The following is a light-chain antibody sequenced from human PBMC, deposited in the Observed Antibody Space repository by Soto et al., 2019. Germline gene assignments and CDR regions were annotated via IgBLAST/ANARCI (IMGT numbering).Light chain of an antibody. CDR1: QSLVHSDGSTY. J-gene: IGKJ1*01. Sequence: EIVMTPTPLSSPVTLGQPASISCRSSQSLVHSDGSTYLSWLQQRPGQPPRLLIYKISNRCSGVPDRFSGSGAGTDFTLKISRVESEDVGVYYCMQATQFPWPFGQGTKVEIK. CDR3: MQATQFPWP. CDR2: KIS. V-gene: IGKV2-24*01.